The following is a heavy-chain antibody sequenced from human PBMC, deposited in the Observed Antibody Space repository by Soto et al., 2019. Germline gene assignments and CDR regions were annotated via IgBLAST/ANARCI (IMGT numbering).Heavy chain of an antibody. D-gene: IGHD5-18*01. V-gene: IGHV3-73*02. J-gene: IGHJ4*02. Sequence: EVQLVESGGGLVQPGGSLKLSCAASGFTFSGSAMHWVRQASGKGLEWVGRIRSKANSYATAYAASVKGRFTISRDDSKNTAYLQMNSLKTEDTAVYYCTTGWIQPYEGGYWGQGTLVTVSS. CDR3: TTGWIQPYEGGY. CDR1: GFTFSGSA. CDR2: IRSKANSYAT.